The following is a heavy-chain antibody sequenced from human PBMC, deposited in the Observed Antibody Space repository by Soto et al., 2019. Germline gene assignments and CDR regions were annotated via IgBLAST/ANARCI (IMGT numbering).Heavy chain of an antibody. CDR3: ARAPVWRYNWNYVDLFDP. D-gene: IGHD1-7*01. V-gene: IGHV4-34*01. Sequence: SETLSLTCAVYGGSFSGYYWSWIRQPPGKGLEWIGEINHSGSTNYNPSLKSRVTISVDTSKNQFSLKLSSVTAADTAVYYCARAPVWRYNWNYVDLFDPSAQRTLDTVSS. CDR1: GGSFSGYY. CDR2: INHSGST. J-gene: IGHJ5*01.